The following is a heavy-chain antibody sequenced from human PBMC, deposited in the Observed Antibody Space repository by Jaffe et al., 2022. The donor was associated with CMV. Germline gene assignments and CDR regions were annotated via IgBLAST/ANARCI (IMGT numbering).Heavy chain of an antibody. V-gene: IGHV4-34*01. J-gene: IGHJ6*03. D-gene: IGHD1-26*01. CDR2: INHSGST. CDR1: GGSFSDYN. Sequence: QVQLQQWGAGLLKPSETLSLTCGAYGGSFSDYNWSWIRQSPGKGLEWIGDINHSGSTNYNPSLNSRVTISIDTSKNQFSLKMSSVTAADTAVYYCAREGGSYHGYYQFYMDVWGNGTTVTVSS. CDR3: AREGGSYHGYYQFYMDV.